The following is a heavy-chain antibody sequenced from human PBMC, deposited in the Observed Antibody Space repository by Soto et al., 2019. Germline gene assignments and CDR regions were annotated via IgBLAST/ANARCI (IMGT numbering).Heavy chain of an antibody. CDR1: GGSISSYY. Sequence: SETLSLTCTVSGGSISSYYCSWIRQPPGKGLEWIGYIYYSGSTNYNPSLKSRVTISVDTSKNQFSLKLSSVTAADPAVYYCARSRGGPAASEDYWGQGTLVTVSS. D-gene: IGHD2-2*01. V-gene: IGHV4-59*01. CDR2: IYYSGST. CDR3: ARSRGGPAASEDY. J-gene: IGHJ4*02.